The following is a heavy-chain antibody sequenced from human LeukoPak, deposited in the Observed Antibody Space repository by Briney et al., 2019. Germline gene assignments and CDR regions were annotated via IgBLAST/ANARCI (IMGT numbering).Heavy chain of an antibody. Sequence: SETLSLSCTVSGGSISSYFWSWIRQPPGKGLEWIGRIYNSGNTRYNPSLKSRVTMSVDTSKNQFSLKLSSVIAADTAVYYCARDRFGWIDPWGQGTLVTVSS. CDR3: ARDRFGWIDP. V-gene: IGHV4-4*07. CDR1: GGSISSYF. D-gene: IGHD3-10*01. J-gene: IGHJ5*02. CDR2: IYNSGNT.